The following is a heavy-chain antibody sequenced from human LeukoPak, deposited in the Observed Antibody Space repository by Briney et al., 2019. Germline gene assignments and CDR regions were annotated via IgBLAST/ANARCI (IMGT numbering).Heavy chain of an antibody. CDR3: ARGEMATPTPFFDY. V-gene: IGHV3-33*01. Sequence: PGGSLRLSCAASGFTFSSYGMHWVRQAPGKGLEWVAVIWYDGSNKYYADSVKGRFTISRDNSKNTLYLQMNSLRAEDTAVYYCARGEMATPTPFFDYWGQGTLVTVSS. CDR2: IWYDGSNK. D-gene: IGHD5-24*01. J-gene: IGHJ4*02. CDR1: GFTFSSYG.